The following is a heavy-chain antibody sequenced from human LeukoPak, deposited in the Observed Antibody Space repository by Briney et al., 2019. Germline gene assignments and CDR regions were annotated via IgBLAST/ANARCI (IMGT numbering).Heavy chain of an antibody. J-gene: IGHJ3*02. D-gene: IGHD3-22*01. CDR2: ISGSGGST. Sequence: GGSLRLSCAASGFTFSSYAMSWVRQAPGKGLEWVSAISGSGGSTYYADSVKGRSTISRDNSKNTLYLQMNSLRAEDTAVYYCAKTYYYDSSGYYPYDAFDIWGQGTMVTVSS. V-gene: IGHV3-23*01. CDR1: GFTFSSYA. CDR3: AKTYYYDSSGYYPYDAFDI.